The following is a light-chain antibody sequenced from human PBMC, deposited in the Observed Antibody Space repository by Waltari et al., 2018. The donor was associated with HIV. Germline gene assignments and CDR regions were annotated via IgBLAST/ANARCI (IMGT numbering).Light chain of an antibody. V-gene: IGKV4-1*01. CDR2: WAA. CDR3: QQYYSTPPYS. J-gene: IGKJ2*03. Sequence: DILMTQSPDSLAVSLGERATINCKSSQSVLYSSNNKNYLAWYQQKPGQPPKLLIYWAATLESGVPDRFSGSGSVTDFTLTISSLQAEDVAVYYCQQYYSTPPYSFGQGTKLEIK. CDR1: QSVLYSSNNKNY.